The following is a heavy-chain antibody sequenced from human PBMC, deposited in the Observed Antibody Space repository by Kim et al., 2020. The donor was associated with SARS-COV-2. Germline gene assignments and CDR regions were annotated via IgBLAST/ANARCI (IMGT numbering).Heavy chain of an antibody. CDR3: VPRISMLRGANYYYGMDV. D-gene: IGHD3-10*01. CDR2: ISSSGDDT. Sequence: GGSLRLSCAASGFTFSSSVMSWVRQAPGKGLEWVSVISSSGDDTHYVDSVKGRFTISRDKSQNTLSLQMNNLRAEDTAVYYCVPRISMLRGANYYYGMDVWGQGTTVSVSS. CDR1: GFTFSSSV. V-gene: IGHV3-23*01. J-gene: IGHJ6*02.